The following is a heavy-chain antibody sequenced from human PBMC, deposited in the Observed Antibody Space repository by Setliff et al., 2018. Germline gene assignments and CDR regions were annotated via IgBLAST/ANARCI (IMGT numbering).Heavy chain of an antibody. CDR3: ARHKSNGSGSYPSLYIDV. CDR2: IYYSGST. D-gene: IGHD3-10*01. J-gene: IGHJ6*03. CDR1: GGSISSGNYY. V-gene: IGHV4-39*01. Sequence: SETLSLTCRVSGGSISSGNYYWGLIRQPPGKGLEWVATIYYSGSTYSTPSLKSRLIISVDAPDNQFSVKLSSVTAADTAVYYCARHKSNGSGSYPSLYIDVWVKGIMVTVSS.